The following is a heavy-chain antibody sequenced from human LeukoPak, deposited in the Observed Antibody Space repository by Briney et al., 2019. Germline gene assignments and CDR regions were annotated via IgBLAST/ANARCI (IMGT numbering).Heavy chain of an antibody. Sequence: PSETLSLTCSVSGGSISSSSYFWGRIRQPPGKGLEWIGSLYHTGNTYYNPSLKSRVTISVVTSKNQFSLKLSSVTAADTAVYYCGRWDVSYNDYWDQGTLVTVSS. J-gene: IGHJ4*02. V-gene: IGHV4-39*01. CDR1: GGSISSSSYF. CDR3: GRWDVSYNDY. CDR2: LYHTGNT. D-gene: IGHD1-26*01.